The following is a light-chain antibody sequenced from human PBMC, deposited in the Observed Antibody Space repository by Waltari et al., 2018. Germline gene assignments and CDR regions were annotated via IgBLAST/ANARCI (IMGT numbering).Light chain of an antibody. Sequence: QSALTQPASLSGSPGQSTPISCSRTSIYVCGYDFFSCYQQYPGKPPKLVIYDVYYRPSGVSDRFSASKSGNTASLTISGLQTEDEADYYCSSYTSISTSVVFGGGTKLTVL. CDR3: SSYTSISTSVV. CDR2: DVY. J-gene: IGLJ2*01. V-gene: IGLV2-14*03. CDR1: SIYVCGYDF.